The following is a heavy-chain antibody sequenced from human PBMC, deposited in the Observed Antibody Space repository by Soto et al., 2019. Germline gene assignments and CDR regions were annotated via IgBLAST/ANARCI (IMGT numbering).Heavy chain of an antibody. CDR3: ARGLSIYDSSGYYSPFDY. CDR2: INHSGST. J-gene: IGHJ4*02. Sequence: SETLSLTCAVYGGSFSGYCWSWIRQPPGKGLEWIGEINHSGSTNYNPSLKSRVTISVDTSKNQFSLKLSSVTAADTAVYYCARGLSIYDSSGYYSPFDYWGQGTLVTVSS. V-gene: IGHV4-34*01. D-gene: IGHD3-22*01. CDR1: GGSFSGYC.